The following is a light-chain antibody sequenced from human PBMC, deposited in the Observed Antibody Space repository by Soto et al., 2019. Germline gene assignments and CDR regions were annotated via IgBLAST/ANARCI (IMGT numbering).Light chain of an antibody. CDR3: AAWDDTLNGWV. J-gene: IGLJ3*02. Sequence: QSVLAQPPSASGTPGQRVSISCSGSSSNIGSSSVHWYQHVPGAAPQLLIYSNDLRPSEVPDRFSGSKSGTSASLAISGLRSDDEADYYCAAWDDTLNGWVFGGGTKLTVL. CDR2: SND. V-gene: IGLV1-44*01. CDR1: SSNIGSSS.